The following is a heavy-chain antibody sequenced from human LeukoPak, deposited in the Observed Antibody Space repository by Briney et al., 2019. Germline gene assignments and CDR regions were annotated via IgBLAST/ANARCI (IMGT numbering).Heavy chain of an antibody. Sequence: GGSLRLSCAASGFTFSSYSMNWVRQAPGKGLEWVSSISSSSSYIYYADSVKGRFTISRDNAKNSLYLQMNSLRAEDTAVYYCASASSGWFRLYYFDYWGQGTLVTVSS. J-gene: IGHJ4*02. CDR2: ISSSSSYI. CDR1: GFTFSSYS. CDR3: ASASSGWFRLYYFDY. V-gene: IGHV3-21*01. D-gene: IGHD6-19*01.